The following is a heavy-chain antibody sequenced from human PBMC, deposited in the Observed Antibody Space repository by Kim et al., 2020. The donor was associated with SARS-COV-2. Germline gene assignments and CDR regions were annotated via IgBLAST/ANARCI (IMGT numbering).Heavy chain of an antibody. CDR2: NH. Sequence: NHNYPRSVKVPVTISRDNAKITLDLQMNSLTAEDTAVYYCARDSVGFDYWGQGTLVTVSS. CDR3: ARDSVGFDY. D-gene: IGHD1-26*01. J-gene: IGHJ4*02. V-gene: IGHV3-33*01.